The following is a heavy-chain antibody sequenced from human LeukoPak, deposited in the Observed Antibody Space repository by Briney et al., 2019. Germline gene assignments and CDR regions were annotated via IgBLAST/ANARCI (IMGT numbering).Heavy chain of an antibody. J-gene: IGHJ5*02. CDR3: ARDYGSGSYPYWFDP. CDR2: ISSSSSYI. D-gene: IGHD3-10*01. V-gene: IGHV3-21*01. Sequence: GGSLRLFCAASGFTFSSYSMNWVRQAPGKGLEWVSSISSSSSYIYYADSVKGRFTISRDNAKNSLYLQMNSLRAEDTAVYYCARDYGSGSYPYWFDPWGQGTLATVSS. CDR1: GFTFSSYS.